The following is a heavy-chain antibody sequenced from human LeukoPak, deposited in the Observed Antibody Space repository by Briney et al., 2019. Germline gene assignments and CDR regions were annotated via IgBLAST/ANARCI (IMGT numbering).Heavy chain of an antibody. Sequence: ASVKVSCKASGYTFTSYGISWARQAPGQGLEWMGWISAYNGNTNYAQKLQGRVTMTTDTSTSTAYMELRSLRSDDTAVYYCARDWMVVPAAIGRTPYYYYGMDVWGQGTTVTVSS. CDR2: ISAYNGNT. V-gene: IGHV1-18*01. CDR3: ARDWMVVPAAIGRTPYYYYGMDV. D-gene: IGHD2-2*01. J-gene: IGHJ6*02. CDR1: GYTFTSYG.